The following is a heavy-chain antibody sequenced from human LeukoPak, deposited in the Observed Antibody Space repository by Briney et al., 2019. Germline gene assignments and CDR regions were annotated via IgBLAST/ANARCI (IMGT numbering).Heavy chain of an antibody. V-gene: IGHV3-30*18. CDR2: ISYDGSNK. CDR1: GFTFSSYG. J-gene: IGHJ4*02. CDR3: AKANLRYFDPTSPFDY. D-gene: IGHD3-9*01. Sequence: GGSLGLSCAASGFTFSSYGMHWVRQAPGKGLEWVAVISYDGSNKYYADSVKGRFTISRDNSKNTLYLQMNSLRAEDTAVYYCAKANLRYFDPTSPFDYWGQGTLVTVSS.